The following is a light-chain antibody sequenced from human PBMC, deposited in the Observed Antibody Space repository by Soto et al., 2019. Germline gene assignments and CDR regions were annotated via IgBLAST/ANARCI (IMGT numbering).Light chain of an antibody. CDR2: AAS. J-gene: IGKJ1*01. Sequence: DIQMTQSPSSRCASVGDRVSITCRASQSISNYLNWYQQKPGKAPKLLMYAASSLQSGVPSRFGGSGSGTDFTLTISSLQPEDFTTYYCQQSYSTPRTFGQGTKVEIK. V-gene: IGKV1-39*01. CDR1: QSISNY. CDR3: QQSYSTPRT.